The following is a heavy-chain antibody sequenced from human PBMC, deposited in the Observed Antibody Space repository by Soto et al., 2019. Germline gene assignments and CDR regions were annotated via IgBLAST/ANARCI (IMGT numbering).Heavy chain of an antibody. Sequence: EVQLVESGGGLVQPGGSLRLSCAASEFTFSKYWMTWVRQSPGKGLEWVANINQDGSEGYYVDSVRGRFTISRENAKNSLYLQMNSLRAEDTAVYYCVCGGNYFVYWGQGTLVTVSP. CDR1: EFTFSKYW. J-gene: IGHJ4*02. CDR2: INQDGSEG. V-gene: IGHV3-7*01. CDR3: VCGGNYFVY. D-gene: IGHD3-16*01.